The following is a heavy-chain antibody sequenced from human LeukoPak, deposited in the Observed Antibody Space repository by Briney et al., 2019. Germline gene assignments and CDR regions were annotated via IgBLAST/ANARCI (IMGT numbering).Heavy chain of an antibody. J-gene: IGHJ4*02. Sequence: SQTLSLTCTVSGYSISSGGYDWGWIRQHPGKGLEWIGYIYYSGSTYYNPSLKSRVTISVDTSKNQFSLKLSSVTAADTAVYYCARGGYCSGGSCYQIADYWGQGTLVTVSS. CDR3: ARGGYCSGGSCYQIADY. CDR1: GYSISSGGYD. D-gene: IGHD2-15*01. V-gene: IGHV4-31*03. CDR2: IYYSGST.